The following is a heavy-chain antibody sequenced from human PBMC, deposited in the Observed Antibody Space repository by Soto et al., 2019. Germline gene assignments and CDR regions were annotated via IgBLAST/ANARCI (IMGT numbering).Heavy chain of an antibody. Sequence: PSETLSLTCTVSGGSISSYYWSWIRQPPGKGLEWIGYIYYSGSTNYTPSLKSRVTISVDTSKNQFSLKLSSVTAADTAAYYCASSPRKYSYGRHFDYWGQGTLVTVSS. CDR1: GGSISSYY. CDR3: ASSPRKYSYGRHFDY. V-gene: IGHV4-59*01. CDR2: IYYSGST. D-gene: IGHD5-18*01. J-gene: IGHJ4*02.